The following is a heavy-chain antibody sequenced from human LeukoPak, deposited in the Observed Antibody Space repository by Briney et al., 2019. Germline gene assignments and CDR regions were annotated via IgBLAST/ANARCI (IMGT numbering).Heavy chain of an antibody. J-gene: IGHJ4*02. CDR2: IWYDGSNE. CDR1: GFIVSSYG. Sequence: PGGSLRLSCAASGFIVSSYGMHWVRQAPGKGLEWVAVIWYDGSNEYYADSVKGRFTISRNNSKNTLYLQMNSLRAEDTAVYYCARDHSYGGKIPLFDYWGQGTLVTVSS. D-gene: IGHD4-23*01. V-gene: IGHV3-33*01. CDR3: ARDHSYGGKIPLFDY.